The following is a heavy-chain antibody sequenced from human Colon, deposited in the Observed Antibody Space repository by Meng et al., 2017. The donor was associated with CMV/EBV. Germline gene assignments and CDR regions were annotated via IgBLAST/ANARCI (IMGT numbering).Heavy chain of an antibody. D-gene: IGHD1-26*01. CDR3: ARGRSIVGATYIDY. J-gene: IGHJ4*02. V-gene: IGHV4-39*07. Sequence: GSLRLSCTVSDGSISSSSHYWGWIRQAPGKGLEWIGEINQSGSTNYNPSLKSRVAISLGTSGNQFSLKVKSVTAADTAVYYCARGRSIVGATYIDYWGQGTLVTVS. CDR1: DGSISSSSHY. CDR2: INQSGST.